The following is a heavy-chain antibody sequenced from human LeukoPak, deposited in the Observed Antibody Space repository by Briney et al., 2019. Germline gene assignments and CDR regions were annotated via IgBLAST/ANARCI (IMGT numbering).Heavy chain of an antibody. CDR2: MSPNSGDT. CDR3: ARDGRHDSSGYAYWYFDL. Sequence: ASVKVSCKASGYTFTTHDINWVRQATGQGLEWLGWMSPNSGDTGYAQKFQGRVTMTRDTSTNTVYMELSSLRSEDTAVYFCARDGRHDSSGYAYWYFDLWGRGTLVTVSS. V-gene: IGHV1-8*01. D-gene: IGHD3-22*01. J-gene: IGHJ2*01. CDR1: GYTFTTHD.